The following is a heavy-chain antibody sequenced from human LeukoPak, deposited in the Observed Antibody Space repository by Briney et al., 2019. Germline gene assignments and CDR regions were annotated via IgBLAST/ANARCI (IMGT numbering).Heavy chain of an antibody. CDR3: ARVLSGSYWGVHGAFDI. Sequence: SETLSLTCTVSGGSISSYYWSWIRQPAGKGLELIGRIYTSGSTNYNPSLKSRVTMSVDTSKNQFSLKLSSVTAADTAVYYCARVLSGSYWGVHGAFDIWGQGTTVTVSS. CDR1: GGSISSYY. D-gene: IGHD1-26*01. J-gene: IGHJ3*02. V-gene: IGHV4-4*07. CDR2: IYTSGST.